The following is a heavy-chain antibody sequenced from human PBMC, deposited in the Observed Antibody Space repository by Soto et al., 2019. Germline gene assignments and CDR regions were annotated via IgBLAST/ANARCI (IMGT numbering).Heavy chain of an antibody. CDR3: ARANIVLVPAAIGDWFDP. CDR2: IYHSGST. V-gene: IGHV4-30-2*01. D-gene: IGHD2-2*01. Sequence: SETLSLTCAVSGGSISSGGYSWSWIRQPPGKGLEWIGYIYHSGSTYYNPSLKSRVTISVDRSKNQFSLKLSSVTAADTAVYYCARANIVLVPAAIGDWFDPWGQGTLVTVSS. CDR1: GGSISSGGYS. J-gene: IGHJ5*02.